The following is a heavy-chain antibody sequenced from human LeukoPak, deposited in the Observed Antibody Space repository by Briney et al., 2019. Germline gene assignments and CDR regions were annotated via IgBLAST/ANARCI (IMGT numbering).Heavy chain of an antibody. V-gene: IGHV3-23*01. Sequence: GGSLRLSCTTSGMTFSTYWMSWVRQAPGKGLEWVSAISGSGGSTYYADSVKGRFTISRDNSKNTLYLQMNSLRAEDTAVYYCAKWLDGYTLWGQGTLVTVSS. J-gene: IGHJ4*02. CDR2: ISGSGGST. D-gene: IGHD5-24*01. CDR3: AKWLDGYTL. CDR1: GMTFSTYW.